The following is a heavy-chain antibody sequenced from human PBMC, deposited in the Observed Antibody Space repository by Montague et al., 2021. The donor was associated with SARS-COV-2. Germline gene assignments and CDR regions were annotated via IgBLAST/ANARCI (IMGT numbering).Heavy chain of an antibody. CDR3: ARGQVTIFGVLIMLPAAGALDI. CDR1: AGSFSGYY. Sequence: SETLSLTCAVYAGSFSGYYWSWIRQPPGKGLEWIGEINHSGSTNYNPSLKRRVTISVDTSKNQFSLKLNSVSAADTAVYYCARGQVTIFGVLIMLPAAGALDIWGQGTMVTVSS. J-gene: IGHJ3*02. CDR2: INHSGST. V-gene: IGHV4-34*01. D-gene: IGHD3-3*01.